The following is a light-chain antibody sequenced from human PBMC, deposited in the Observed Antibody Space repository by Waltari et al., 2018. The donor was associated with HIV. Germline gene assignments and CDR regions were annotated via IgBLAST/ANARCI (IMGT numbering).Light chain of an antibody. CDR2: EVS. CDR1: SGDIGSFNY. CDR3: SSYTSSSTL. J-gene: IGLJ2*01. Sequence: QSALTQPPSASGSPGQSITISCTGSSGDIGSFNYVSWYQQHPGKVPKLMIYEVSNRPSGISNRFSGSKSGNTASLTISGLQAEDEADYYCSSYTSSSTLFGGGTKLTVL. V-gene: IGLV2-14*01.